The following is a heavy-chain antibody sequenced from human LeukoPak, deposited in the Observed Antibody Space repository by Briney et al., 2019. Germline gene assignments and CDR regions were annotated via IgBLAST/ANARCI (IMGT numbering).Heavy chain of an antibody. CDR1: GDSVSSNSAA. Sequence: SQTLSLTCAISGDSVSSNSAAWNWVRQSPSRGLEWLGRTYYRFRWYNDYAVSVKSRITINPDTSKNHFSLQLNSVTPEDTAVYYCARGGGGGRSFDVWGQRTMVTGSS. V-gene: IGHV6-1*01. D-gene: IGHD2-15*01. J-gene: IGHJ3*01. CDR2: TYYRFRWYN. CDR3: ARGGGGGRSFDV.